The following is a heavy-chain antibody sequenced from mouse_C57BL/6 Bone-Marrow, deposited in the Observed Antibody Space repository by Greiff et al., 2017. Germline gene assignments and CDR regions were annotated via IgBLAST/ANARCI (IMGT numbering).Heavy chain of an antibody. CDR1: GYTFTDYY. J-gene: IGHJ1*03. V-gene: IGHV1-19*01. D-gene: IGHD2-5*01. CDR2: INPYNGGT. Sequence: VQLKQSGPVLVKPGASVTMSCKASGYTFTDYYMNWVKQSHGKSLEWIGVINPYNGGTSYNQQFKGKATLTVDKSSSTAYMELNSLTSEDSAVYDCARYYYSNHYWYFDVWGTGTTVTVSS. CDR3: ARYYYSNHYWYFDV.